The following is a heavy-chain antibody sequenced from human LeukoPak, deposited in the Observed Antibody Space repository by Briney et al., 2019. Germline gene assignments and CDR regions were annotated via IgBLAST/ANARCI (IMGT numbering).Heavy chain of an antibody. J-gene: IGHJ4*02. CDR3: ARDLAGHFGGFYFDY. Sequence: SGTLSLTCTVSGGSISSSSYYWGWIRQHPGKGLEWIGSIYYSGSTYYNPSVKSRVTISLDTSKNQFSLKLSSVTAADTAVYYCARDLAGHFGGFYFDYWGQGTLVTVSS. CDR2: IYYSGST. CDR1: GGSISSSSYY. D-gene: IGHD2-21*01. V-gene: IGHV4-39*07.